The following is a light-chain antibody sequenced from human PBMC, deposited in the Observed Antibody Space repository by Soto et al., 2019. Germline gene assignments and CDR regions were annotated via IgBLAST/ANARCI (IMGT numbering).Light chain of an antibody. CDR2: KAS. CDR1: QSIVSW. V-gene: IGKV1-5*03. CDR3: QQYHSYWT. J-gene: IGKJ1*01. Sequence: DIQMTQSPSTLYGSVGDRVTITCRASQSIVSWLAWYQQKPGKAPELLIYKASSLQNGVPSRFSGSGSGTEFIFTISSLQPDDIATYYCQQYHSYWTFGQGTKVEIK.